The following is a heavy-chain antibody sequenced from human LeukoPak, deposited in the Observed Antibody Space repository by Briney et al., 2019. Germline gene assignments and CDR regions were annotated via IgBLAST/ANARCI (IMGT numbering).Heavy chain of an antibody. Sequence: GESLKISCKGSGYSFSNFWIGWVRQMPGKGLEWMGIIYPGVSNTRYSPSFQGHVTISADNSISTAYLQWSSLKASDTAMYYCARRIAAAETFDYWGQGSLVTVSS. D-gene: IGHD6-13*01. J-gene: IGHJ4*02. CDR1: GYSFSNFW. CDR3: ARRIAAAETFDY. CDR2: IYPGVSNT. V-gene: IGHV5-51*01.